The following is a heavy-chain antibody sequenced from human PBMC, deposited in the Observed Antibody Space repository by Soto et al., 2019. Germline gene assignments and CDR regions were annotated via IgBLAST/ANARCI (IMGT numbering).Heavy chain of an antibody. CDR1: GGSISSGGYY. J-gene: IGHJ6*02. D-gene: IGHD7-27*01. Sequence: QVQLQESGPGLVKPSQTLSLTCTVSGGSISSGGYYWSWIRQHPGKGLEWIGYIYYSGSTYYNPSLKSRVTISVDTSKNQFSLKLSSVTAADTAVYYCARGTGVFLVYYYYGMDVWGQGTTVTVSS. CDR3: ARGTGVFLVYYYYGMDV. CDR2: IYYSGST. V-gene: IGHV4-31*03.